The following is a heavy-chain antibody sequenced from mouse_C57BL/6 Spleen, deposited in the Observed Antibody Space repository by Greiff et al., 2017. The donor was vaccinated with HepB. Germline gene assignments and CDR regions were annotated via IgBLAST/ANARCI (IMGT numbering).Heavy chain of an antibody. Sequence: VQLQQPGAELVKPGASVKLSCKASGYNFTSYWMQWVKQRPGQGLEWIGEIDPSDSYTNYNQKFKGKATLTVDTSSSTAYMQLSSLTSEDSAVYYCARGGYDYGFAYWGQGTLVTVSA. CDR3: ARGGYDYGFAY. J-gene: IGHJ3*01. CDR1: GYNFTSYW. V-gene: IGHV1-50*01. D-gene: IGHD2-4*01. CDR2: IDPSDSYT.